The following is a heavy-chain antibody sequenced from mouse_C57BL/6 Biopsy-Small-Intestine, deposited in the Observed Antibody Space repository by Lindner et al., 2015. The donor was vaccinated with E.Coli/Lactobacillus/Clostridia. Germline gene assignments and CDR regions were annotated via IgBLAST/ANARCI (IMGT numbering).Heavy chain of an antibody. CDR3: AKWYDGGMDY. CDR2: ILPGSGII. Sequence: VQLQESGAELMKPGASVKLSCKATGYTFTGYWVEWVKQRPGHGLEWIGEILPGSGIINYNEKFKDKATFTADTSSNTAYMQLSRLTTEDSAIYYCAKWYDGGMDYWGQGTSVTVSS. CDR1: GYTFTGYW. D-gene: IGHD2-14*01. J-gene: IGHJ4*01. V-gene: IGHV1-9*01.